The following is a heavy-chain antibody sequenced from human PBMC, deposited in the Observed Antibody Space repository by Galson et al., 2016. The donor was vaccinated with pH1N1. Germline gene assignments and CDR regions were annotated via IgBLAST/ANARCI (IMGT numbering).Heavy chain of an antibody. J-gene: IGHJ4*02. Sequence: SLRLSCAASGFKFDNYAMTWVRRAPGKGLQWVSAISGSGGRTYYADSVKDRFTISRDNSKKTLFLQMTSLRVEDTAVYYCAKDRYGSGQFFDSWGRGILVTVSS. D-gene: IGHD6-19*01. V-gene: IGHV3-23*01. CDR1: GFKFDNYA. CDR2: ISGSGGRT. CDR3: AKDRYGSGQFFDS.